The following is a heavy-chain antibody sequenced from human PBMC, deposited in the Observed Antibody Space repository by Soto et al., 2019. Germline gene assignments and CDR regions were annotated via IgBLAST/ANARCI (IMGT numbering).Heavy chain of an antibody. D-gene: IGHD1-26*01. Sequence: GGSLRLSCAASGFTFSSYGMHWVRQAPGKGLEWVAVISYDGSNKYYADSVKGRFAISRDNSKNTLYLQMNSLRAEDTAVYYCAKDVVVGATTGLGDYYYYYGMDVWGQGTTVTVSS. V-gene: IGHV3-30*18. J-gene: IGHJ6*02. CDR3: AKDVVVGATTGLGDYYYYYGMDV. CDR2: ISYDGSNK. CDR1: GFTFSSYG.